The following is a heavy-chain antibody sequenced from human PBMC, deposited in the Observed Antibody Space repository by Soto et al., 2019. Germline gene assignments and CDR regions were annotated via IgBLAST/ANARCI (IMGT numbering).Heavy chain of an antibody. Sequence: EVQLVESGGGLVQPGGSLRLSCAGSGFTFSNYWMHWVRQAPGKGVEWVSRIDHDGPTDYADSVRGRFTISRDNAENTLYLQMNSLSHEDTAVYYCVRDSHGDYWGQGTLVTVSS. CDR3: VRDSHGDY. V-gene: IGHV3-74*01. J-gene: IGHJ4*02. CDR1: GFTFSNYW. CDR2: IDHDGPT.